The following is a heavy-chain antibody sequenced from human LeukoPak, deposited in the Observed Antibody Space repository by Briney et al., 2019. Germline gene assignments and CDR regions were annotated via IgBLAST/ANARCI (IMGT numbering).Heavy chain of an antibody. CDR1: GFTFDDYA. V-gene: IGHV3-9*01. CDR2: ISWNSGSI. Sequence: GRSLRLSCAASGFTFDDYAMHWVRQAPGKGLEWVSGISWNSGSIGYADSVKGRFTISRDNAKNSLDLEMNSLRDEDTAVYYCARRMSSGSNPFDYWGQGTLVTVSS. CDR3: ARRMSSGSNPFDY. D-gene: IGHD1-26*01. J-gene: IGHJ4*02.